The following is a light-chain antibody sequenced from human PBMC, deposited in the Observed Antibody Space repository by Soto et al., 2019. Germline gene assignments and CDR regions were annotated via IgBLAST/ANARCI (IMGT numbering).Light chain of an antibody. Sequence: EIVLTQSPGTLSLSPGERATLPCRASQSVSNNYLAWYQQKPGQAPRLLIYGASNRATGIPDRFSGSESGTDFTLTISRLEPEDFAVYYCQQYGTTRITFGQGTRLEIK. V-gene: IGKV3-20*01. CDR1: QSVSNNY. CDR3: QQYGTTRIT. J-gene: IGKJ5*01. CDR2: GAS.